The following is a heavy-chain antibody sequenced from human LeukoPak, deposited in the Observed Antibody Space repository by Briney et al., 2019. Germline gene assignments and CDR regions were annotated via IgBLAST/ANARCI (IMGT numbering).Heavy chain of an antibody. CDR2: FDPEDGET. CDR3: ATGLLAWYFDL. CDR1: GYTLTELS. D-gene: IGHD3-22*01. V-gene: IGHV1-24*01. Sequence: ASVKVSCKVSGYTLTELSMHSVRQTPGKGREWMGGFDPEDGETIYAQKFQGRVTITDDASTDTAYMEVSGLRSEDRAVYYCATGLLAWYFDLWGRGTLVTVSS. J-gene: IGHJ2*01.